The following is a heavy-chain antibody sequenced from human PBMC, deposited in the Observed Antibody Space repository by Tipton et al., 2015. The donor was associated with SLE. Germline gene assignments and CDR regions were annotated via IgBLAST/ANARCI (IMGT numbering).Heavy chain of an antibody. Sequence: SLRLSCAASGFTFSSYWMSWVRQAPGKGLEWVANIKQDGSDKYYVDSVKGRFTISRDNAKNSLYLQMNSLRAEDTAVYYCAKDLGYKSSWFLRGMDVWGQGTTVTVSS. D-gene: IGHD6-13*01. CDR2: IKQDGSDK. V-gene: IGHV3-7*01. J-gene: IGHJ6*02. CDR3: AKDLGYKSSWFLRGMDV. CDR1: GFTFSSYW.